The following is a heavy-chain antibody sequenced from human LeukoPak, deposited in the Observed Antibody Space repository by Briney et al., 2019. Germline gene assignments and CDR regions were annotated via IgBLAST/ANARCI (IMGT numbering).Heavy chain of an antibody. V-gene: IGHV5-51*01. CDR3: ARHASTFTMALGWYFDL. J-gene: IGHJ2*01. CDR1: GSSFTSYW. D-gene: IGHD3-16*01. CDR2: IYPGDSDT. Sequence: GSSRQISCEGSGSSFTSYWIGWVRPLPGKGLEWMGIIYPGDSDTRYSPSFQGQVTISADKSISTASLQWSSLRASDTAMYYCARHASTFTMALGWYFDLWGRGTLVTVSS.